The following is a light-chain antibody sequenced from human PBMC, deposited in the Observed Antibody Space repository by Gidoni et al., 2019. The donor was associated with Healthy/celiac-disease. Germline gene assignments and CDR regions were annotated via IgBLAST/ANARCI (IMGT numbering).Light chain of an antibody. Sequence: SYELTQPHSASVSTGQTASITCSGDKLGDKYACWYQQKPDQSPVLVIDQESKRPSGIPGRFSGSDSGNTATLTISGTQAMDEADYYGQAWDSSTVVFGGGTKLTVL. J-gene: IGLJ2*01. CDR3: QAWDSSTVV. CDR2: QES. V-gene: IGLV3-1*01. CDR1: KLGDKY.